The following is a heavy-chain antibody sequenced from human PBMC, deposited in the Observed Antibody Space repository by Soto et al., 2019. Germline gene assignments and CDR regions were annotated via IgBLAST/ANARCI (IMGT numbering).Heavy chain of an antibody. D-gene: IGHD5-18*01. CDR3: ARGRGDSYGYVTIAAKGYFDY. CDR2: ISCDGSNK. CDR1: GFTFSSYA. V-gene: IGHV3-30-3*01. Sequence: QVQLVESGGGVVQPGRSLRLSCAASGFTFSSYAMHWVRQAPGKGLEWVAVISCDGSNKYYTDSVKGRFTISRDNSKNTLYLQMNSLRAEDTAVYYCARGRGDSYGYVTIAAKGYFDYWGQGTLVTVSS. J-gene: IGHJ4*02.